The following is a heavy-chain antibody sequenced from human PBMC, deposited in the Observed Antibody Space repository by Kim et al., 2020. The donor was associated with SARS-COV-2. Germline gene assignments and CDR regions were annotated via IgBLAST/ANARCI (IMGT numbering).Heavy chain of an antibody. CDR2: ISGSGGST. D-gene: IGHD2-21*02. V-gene: IGHV3-23*01. Sequence: GGSLRLSCAASGFTFSSYAMSWVRQAPGKGLEWVSAISGSGGSTYYADSVKGRFTISRDNSKNTLYLQMNSLRAEDTAVYYCAKDIEEWVVTAVWAFDIWGQGTMVTVSS. CDR3: AKDIEEWVVTAVWAFDI. CDR1: GFTFSSYA. J-gene: IGHJ3*02.